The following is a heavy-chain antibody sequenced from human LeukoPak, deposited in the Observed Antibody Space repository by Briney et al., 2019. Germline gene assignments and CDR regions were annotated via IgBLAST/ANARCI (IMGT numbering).Heavy chain of an antibody. D-gene: IGHD2-15*01. CDR3: ARAGMSIVVVVAATSDYYYYYYMDV. J-gene: IGHJ6*03. Sequence: GGSLRLSCAASGFTFSGYGMHWVRQAPGKGLEWVAFIRYDGSNNYYTDSVKGRFTISRDNSKNTLYLQMNSLRAEDTAVYYCARAGMSIVVVVAATSDYYYYYYMDVWGKGTTVTISS. CDR2: IRYDGSNN. V-gene: IGHV3-30*02. CDR1: GFTFSGYG.